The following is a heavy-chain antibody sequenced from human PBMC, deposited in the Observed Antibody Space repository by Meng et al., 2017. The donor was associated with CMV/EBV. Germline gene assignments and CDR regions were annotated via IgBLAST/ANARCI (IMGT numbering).Heavy chain of an antibody. D-gene: IGHD5-18*01. CDR3: ASFHVDTAAGEY. J-gene: IGHJ4*02. V-gene: IGHV4-59*01. Sequence: QLRVSCQALVKLAETLSHTCSVCGGFISSYYCSWLRQPPGKGLEWIGYIYYSGSTNYTPSLQSRVTISVDTSKNQFSLKLSSVTAADTAVYYCASFHVDTAAGEYWGQGTLVTVSS. CDR2: IYYSGST. CDR1: GGFISSYY.